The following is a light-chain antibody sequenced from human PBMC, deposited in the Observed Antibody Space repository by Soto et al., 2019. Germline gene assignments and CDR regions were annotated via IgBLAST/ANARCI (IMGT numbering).Light chain of an antibody. Sequence: DIQVTQSPSTLSASVGDRVIITCRASQSISSWLAWYQQKPGKAPKALIYMASSLESGVPSRFSGSESGTEFTLTISSLQPDDFATYYCQQYNTFPWTFGQGTKVEVK. V-gene: IGKV1-5*03. J-gene: IGKJ1*01. CDR1: QSISSW. CDR3: QQYNTFPWT. CDR2: MAS.